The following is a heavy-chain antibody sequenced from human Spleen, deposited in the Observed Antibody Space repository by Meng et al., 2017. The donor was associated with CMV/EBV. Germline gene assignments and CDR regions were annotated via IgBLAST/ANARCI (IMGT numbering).Heavy chain of an antibody. V-gene: IGHV3-23*01. J-gene: IGHJ4*02. Sequence: EVQLLESGGNLVQPGGSLRLPCAASGFSFSNYAMTWGRQAPGRGLEWVSTISGRGDDTYYADSGKGRFTISRDNSKNTLYLQMNSLRAEDTAIYYCARLTPTYSSATFDYWGPGTLVTASS. CDR3: ARLTPTYSSATFDY. CDR1: GFSFSNYA. CDR2: ISGRGDDT. D-gene: IGHD2/OR15-2a*01.